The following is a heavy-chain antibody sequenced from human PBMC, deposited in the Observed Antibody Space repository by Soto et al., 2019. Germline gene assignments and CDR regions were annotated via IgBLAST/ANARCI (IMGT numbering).Heavy chain of an antibody. D-gene: IGHD3-16*01. Sequence: QVQLLQSGPELKKPGTSVTVSCKASGYTFATYAVSWVRQAPGQGLEWMGWISAYNGNTVNAQKFQGRVTLTTDTSTSTAYMALTSLTSDATAVYYCARVGGALGDLDYWGQGTLVTVSS. CDR3: ARVGGALGDLDY. V-gene: IGHV1-18*01. CDR2: ISAYNGNT. J-gene: IGHJ4*02. CDR1: GYTFATYA.